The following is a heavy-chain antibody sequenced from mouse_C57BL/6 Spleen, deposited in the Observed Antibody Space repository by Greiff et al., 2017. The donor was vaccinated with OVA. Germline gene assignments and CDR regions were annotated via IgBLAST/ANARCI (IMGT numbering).Heavy chain of an antibody. CDR2: IWWDDDK. CDR3: ARIEGMYYGSSYGEDAMDY. V-gene: IGHV8-8*01. Sequence: QVTLKVSGPGILQPSQTLSLTCSFSGFSLSTFGMGVGWIRQPSGKGLEWLAHIWWDDDKYYNPALKSRLTISKDTSKNQVFLKIAKVDTADTATYDGARIEGMYYGSSYGEDAMDYWGQGTSVTVSS. D-gene: IGHD1-1*01. CDR1: GFSLSTFGMG. J-gene: IGHJ4*01.